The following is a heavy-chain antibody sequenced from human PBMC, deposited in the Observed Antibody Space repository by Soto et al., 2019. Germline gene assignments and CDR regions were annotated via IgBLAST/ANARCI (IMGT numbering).Heavy chain of an antibody. J-gene: IGHJ6*02. CDR1: GYTFTSYD. Sequence: ASVKVSCKASGYTFTSYDINCVRQATGQVLEWMGWMNPNSGNTGYAQKFQGRVTMTRNTSISTAYMELSSLRSEDTAVYYCARGSPGGYYDILTGYLYYYYYYGMDVWGQGTTVTVSS. CDR2: MNPNSGNT. D-gene: IGHD3-9*01. CDR3: ARGSPGGYYDILTGYLYYYYYYGMDV. V-gene: IGHV1-8*01.